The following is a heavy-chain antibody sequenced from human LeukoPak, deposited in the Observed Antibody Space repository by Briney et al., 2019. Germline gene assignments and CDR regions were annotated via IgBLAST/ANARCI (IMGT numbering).Heavy chain of an antibody. J-gene: IGHJ6*03. CDR3: ARLRFYDSSGYSPGYYMDV. Sequence: NPSETLSLTCTVSGGSMFSFHWSWIRQSAGKGLEWIGHIYVSGTTTYNPSLKGRGTMSVNTSKNQVSLRLSSVTAADTAVYYCARLRFYDSSGYSPGYYMDVWGKGTKVIVS. D-gene: IGHD3-22*01. CDR1: GGSMFSFH. CDR2: IYVSGTT. V-gene: IGHV4-4*07.